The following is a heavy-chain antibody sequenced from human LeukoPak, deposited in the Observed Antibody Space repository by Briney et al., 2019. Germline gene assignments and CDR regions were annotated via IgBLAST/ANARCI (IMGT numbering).Heavy chain of an antibody. CDR1: GFTFSNYW. D-gene: IGHD3-10*01. CDR3: ARDKKSGESSEIDY. V-gene: IGHV3-74*03. CDR2: INRDGSTT. Sequence: GGSLRLSCAASGFTFSNYWVHWVRQAPGRGLVWVSRINRDGSTTKYADSVKGRFTVSRDNAKNTLNLQMNSLRAEDTAVYYCARDKKSGESSEIDYWGQGTLVTVSS. J-gene: IGHJ4*02.